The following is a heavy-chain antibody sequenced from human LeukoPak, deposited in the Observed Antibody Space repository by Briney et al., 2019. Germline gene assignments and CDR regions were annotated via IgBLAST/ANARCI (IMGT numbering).Heavy chain of an antibody. V-gene: IGHV3-48*01. Sequence: PGRSLRLSCAASGFTFSSYGMHWVRQAPGKGLEWLSYISSSSTTIYYADSVQGRFTISRDNAKNSLYLQMNSLRAEDTAVYYCTRVLYSSGWYGDHYWGQGALVTVSS. CDR3: TRVLYSSGWYGDHY. CDR1: GFTFSSYG. D-gene: IGHD6-19*01. CDR2: ISSSSTTI. J-gene: IGHJ4*02.